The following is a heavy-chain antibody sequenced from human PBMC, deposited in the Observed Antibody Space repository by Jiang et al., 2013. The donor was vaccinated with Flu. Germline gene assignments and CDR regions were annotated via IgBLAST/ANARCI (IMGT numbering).Heavy chain of an antibody. J-gene: IGHJ4*02. D-gene: IGHD5-12*01. Sequence: WIRQSPSRGLEWLGRTYYRSKWYNDYAVSVKSRITINPDTSKNQFSLQLNSVTPEDTAVYYCAKEWLLGSFDYWGQGTLVTVSS. CDR3: AKEWLLGSFDY. V-gene: IGHV6-1*01. CDR2: TYYRSKWYN.